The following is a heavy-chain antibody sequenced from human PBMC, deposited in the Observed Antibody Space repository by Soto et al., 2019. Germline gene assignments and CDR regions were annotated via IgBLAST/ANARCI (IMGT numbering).Heavy chain of an antibody. V-gene: IGHV4-30-4*01. CDR1: AGSIASGDYW. J-gene: IGHJ4*02. CDR3: ARPVTGSHFDS. CDR2: ISNSGST. Sequence: QVQLQESGPGLVKPSETLFLICTVSAGSIASGDYWWSWIRQSPGKGLEWIGHISNSGSTHYTPSLMGRVAISVDTSKNQFSVNMNSVTASDTAIYYCARPVTGSHFDSWGQGTMVTVSS. D-gene: IGHD1-1*01.